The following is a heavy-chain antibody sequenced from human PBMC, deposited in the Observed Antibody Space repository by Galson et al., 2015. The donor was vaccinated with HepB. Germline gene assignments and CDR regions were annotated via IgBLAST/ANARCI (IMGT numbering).Heavy chain of an antibody. Sequence: SLRLSCAASGFTFSSYEMNWVRQAPGKGLEWVSYISSSGSTIYYADSVKGRFTISRDNAKYSLYLQMNSLRAEDTAVYYCARGGYGDYVGGDAFDIWGQGTMVTVSS. CDR2: ISSSGSTI. V-gene: IGHV3-48*03. J-gene: IGHJ3*02. CDR3: ARGGYGDYVGGDAFDI. D-gene: IGHD4-17*01. CDR1: GFTFSSYE.